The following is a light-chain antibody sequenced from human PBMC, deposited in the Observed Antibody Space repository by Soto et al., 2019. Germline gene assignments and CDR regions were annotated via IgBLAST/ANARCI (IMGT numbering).Light chain of an antibody. CDR1: QSINSW. CDR3: QQYISCPYI. CDR2: KTS. V-gene: IGKV1-5*03. J-gene: IGKJ2*01. Sequence: IQLTQSPSTLSASVGDRITITCRASQSINSWLAWYQHKPGKAPKVMIYKTSILESGVPSRFSGSGSGTEFTLTISSLQPDDFATYYCQQYISCPYIFGQGTSLEL.